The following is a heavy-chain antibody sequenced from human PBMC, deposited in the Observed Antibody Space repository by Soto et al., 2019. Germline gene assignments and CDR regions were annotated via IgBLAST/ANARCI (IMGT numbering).Heavy chain of an antibody. V-gene: IGHV4-4*07. D-gene: IGHD3-3*01. Sequence: SETLSLTCTVSGGSISSYYWSWIRQPAGKGLEWIGRIYTSGSTNYNPSLKSRVTMSVDTSKNQFSLKLSSVTAADTAVYYCARVGNFYDFWSGHYYGMDVWGQGTTVTVSS. CDR2: IYTSGST. CDR3: ARVGNFYDFWSGHYYGMDV. J-gene: IGHJ6*02. CDR1: GGSISSYY.